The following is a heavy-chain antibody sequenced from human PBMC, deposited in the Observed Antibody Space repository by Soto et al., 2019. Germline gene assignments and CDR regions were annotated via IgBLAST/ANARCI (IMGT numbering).Heavy chain of an antibody. D-gene: IGHD1-1*01. V-gene: IGHV4-59*01. Sequence: QVQLQESGPGLVKPSETLSLTCTVSGGSITSFFWSWIRQHPGKGLEWIAYISSSGSTKYNPSLKRRVTISLDTSKNQFSLSSISVTAADTAVYYFARLAPRDGDPKTVRAFDIWGQWTMVTVSS. CDR2: ISSSGST. J-gene: IGHJ3*02. CDR1: GGSITSFF. CDR3: ARLAPRDGDPKTVRAFDI.